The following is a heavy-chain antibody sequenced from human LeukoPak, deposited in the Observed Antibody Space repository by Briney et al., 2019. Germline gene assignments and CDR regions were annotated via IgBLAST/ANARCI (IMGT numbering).Heavy chain of an antibody. CDR2: ISAYNGNT. CDR3: ARALTLYCSSTSCYAVDWFDP. V-gene: IGHV1-18*01. D-gene: IGHD2-2*01. Sequence: GASVKVSCKASGYTFTSYGMNWVRQAPGQGLEWMGWISAYNGNTNYAQKLQGRVTMTTDTSTSTAYMELRSLRSDDTAVYYCARALTLYCSSTSCYAVDWFDPWGQGTLVTVSS. J-gene: IGHJ5*02. CDR1: GYTFTSYG.